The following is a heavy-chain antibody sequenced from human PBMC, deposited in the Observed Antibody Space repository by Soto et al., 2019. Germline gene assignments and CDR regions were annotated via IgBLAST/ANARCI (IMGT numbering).Heavy chain of an antibody. Sequence: VASVKVSCKASGYTFTTYAIQWVRQAPGQRPEWMGWVNAANGQTKYSQKFQGRVTITRDTSASTAYMELSSIRSEDTAVYYCAREVRGTSVIGYWGQGALVTVSS. CDR2: VNAANGQT. J-gene: IGHJ4*02. CDR1: GYTFTTYA. CDR3: AREVRGTSVIGY. V-gene: IGHV1-3*01.